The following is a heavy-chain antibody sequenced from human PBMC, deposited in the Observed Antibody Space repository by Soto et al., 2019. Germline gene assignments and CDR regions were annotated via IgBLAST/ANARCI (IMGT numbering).Heavy chain of an antibody. J-gene: IGHJ6*02. CDR1: GFTFSTYG. CDR3: AKDLQSYGDYDYYCYGMDV. CDR2: ISYDGTNK. Sequence: QVQLVESGGGEVKPGSSLTISCAASGFTFSTYGMHWVRQTPARGLEWGAVISYDGTNKFYSDSVKGRFTISRDNFKNTLTLQMNSLRADDTAVYSCAKDLQSYGDYDYYCYGMDVWGLGTRVTVSS. V-gene: IGHV3-30*18. D-gene: IGHD4-17*01.